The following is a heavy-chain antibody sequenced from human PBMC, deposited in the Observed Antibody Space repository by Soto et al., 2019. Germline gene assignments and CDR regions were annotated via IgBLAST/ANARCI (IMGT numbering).Heavy chain of an antibody. V-gene: IGHV3-33*01. CDR2: IWYDGSNK. Sequence: GGSLILSCAASGFTFSSYGMHWVRQAPGKGLEWVAVIWYDGSNKYYADSVKGRFTISRDNSKNTLYLQMNSLRAEDTAVYYCAREGRNRGIAARRGGVFDDWGQGTLVTVSS. J-gene: IGHJ4*02. D-gene: IGHD6-6*01. CDR1: GFTFSSYG. CDR3: AREGRNRGIAARRGGVFDD.